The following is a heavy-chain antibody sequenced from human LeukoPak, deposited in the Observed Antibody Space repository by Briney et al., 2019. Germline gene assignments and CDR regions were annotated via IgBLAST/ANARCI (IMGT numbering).Heavy chain of an antibody. V-gene: IGHV5-51*01. D-gene: IGHD3-3*01. CDR3: ARQADDFWSGYVELDY. CDR2: IYPGDSDT. CDR1: GYSFTSYW. J-gene: IGHJ4*02. Sequence: GESLKISCKGSGYSFTSYWIGWVRQMPGKGLEWMGIIYPGDSDTRYSPSFQGQVTISADKSISTAYLQWSSLKASDTAMYYCARQADDFWSGYVELDYWGQGTLVTVSS.